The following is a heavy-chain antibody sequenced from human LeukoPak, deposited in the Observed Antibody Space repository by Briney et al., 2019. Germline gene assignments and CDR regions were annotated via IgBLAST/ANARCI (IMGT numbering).Heavy chain of an antibody. D-gene: IGHD3-10*01. CDR1: GYTFTSYG. CDR3: ARGASDGETYYYYGMDV. CDR2: ISAYNGNT. V-gene: IGHV1-18*01. J-gene: IGHJ6*02. Sequence: GASVKVSCKASGYTFTSYGISWVRQAPGQGLEWMGWISAYNGNTNYAQKLQGRVTMTTDTSTSTAYMELRSLRSDDTAVYYCARGASDGETYYYYGMDVWGQGTTVTVSS.